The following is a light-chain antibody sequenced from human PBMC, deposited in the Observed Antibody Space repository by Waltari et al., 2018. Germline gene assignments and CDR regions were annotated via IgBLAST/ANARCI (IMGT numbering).Light chain of an antibody. CDR1: QRIARN. J-gene: IGKJ1*01. CDR2: AAS. Sequence: EIAMTQSPATLSVSPGERVTLSCRASQRIARNLAWYQQKRGQPPRLLIYAASSRAAGIPDRFSASGSETDFSLTISGLQSEDFAIYYCQQYNSWLRTFGQGTKVEIK. V-gene: IGKV3-15*01. CDR3: QQYNSWLRT.